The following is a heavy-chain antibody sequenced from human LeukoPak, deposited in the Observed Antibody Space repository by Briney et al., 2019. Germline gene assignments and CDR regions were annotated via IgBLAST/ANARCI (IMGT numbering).Heavy chain of an antibody. J-gene: IGHJ4*02. CDR1: GFTLDDYG. Sequence: GGSLRLSCAASGFTLDDYGMHWVRQVPGKGLEWVSGISWNGGNIDYADSVKGRITISRDNAKNTLYLQMNSLRAEDTAVYYCVRESVVLDSWGQGTLVTVSS. CDR2: ISWNGGNI. V-gene: IGHV3-20*04. CDR3: VRESVVLDS. D-gene: IGHD2-21*01.